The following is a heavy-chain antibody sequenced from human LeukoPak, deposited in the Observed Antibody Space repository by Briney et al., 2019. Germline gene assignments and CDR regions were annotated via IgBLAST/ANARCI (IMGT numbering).Heavy chain of an antibody. J-gene: IGHJ5*02. V-gene: IGHV1-18*01. CDR3: ARVHAYYDILTGYFGPNWFDP. CDR2: ISAYNGNT. D-gene: IGHD3-9*01. CDR1: GYTFTSYG. Sequence: ASVKVSCKASGYTFTSYGISWVRQAPGQGLEWMGWISAYNGNTNYAQKLQGRVTMTTDTSTSTAYMELRSLRSDDTAVYYCARVHAYYDILTGYFGPNWFDPWGQGTLVTVSS.